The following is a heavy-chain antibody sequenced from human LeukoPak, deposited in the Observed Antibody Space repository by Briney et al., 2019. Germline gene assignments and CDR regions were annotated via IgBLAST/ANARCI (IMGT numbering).Heavy chain of an antibody. CDR2: IYYSGTT. Sequence: SETLSLTCTVSGGSISSYYWSWIRQPPGKGLGWIGYIYYSGTTNYNPSLKSRVTISVDTSKNQFSLELSSVTAADTAVYYCARGVYIAAAQYGYWGQGTLVTVSS. CDR1: GGSISSYY. CDR3: ARGVYIAAAQYGY. V-gene: IGHV4-59*01. D-gene: IGHD6-13*01. J-gene: IGHJ4*02.